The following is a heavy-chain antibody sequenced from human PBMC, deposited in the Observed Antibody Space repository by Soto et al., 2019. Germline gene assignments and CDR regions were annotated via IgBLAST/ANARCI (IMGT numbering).Heavy chain of an antibody. CDR1: GGSISSYD. Sequence: PSKTLPLTCTVSGGSISSYDWSWIRQPPGKGLEWIGYIYCSGSTNYNPSLKSRVTISVDTSKNQFSLKLSSVTAADTAVYYCARAHCSGGSCYSGDFDYWGQGTLVTVSS. V-gene: IGHV4-59*08. J-gene: IGHJ4*02. CDR3: ARAHCSGGSCYSGDFDY. D-gene: IGHD2-15*01. CDR2: IYCSGST.